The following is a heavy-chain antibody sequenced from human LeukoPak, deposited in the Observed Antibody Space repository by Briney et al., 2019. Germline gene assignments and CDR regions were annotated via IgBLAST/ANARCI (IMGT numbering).Heavy chain of an antibody. Sequence: GRSLRLSCAASGFTFDDYAMHWVRPAPGKGLEWVSGISWNSGSIGYADSVKGRFTISRDNAKNSLYLQMNSLRAEDTALYYCAKGTRDGYNRPVFDYWGQGTLVTVSS. D-gene: IGHD5-12*01. CDR2: ISWNSGSI. V-gene: IGHV3-9*01. CDR3: AKGTRDGYNRPVFDY. CDR1: GFTFDDYA. J-gene: IGHJ4*02.